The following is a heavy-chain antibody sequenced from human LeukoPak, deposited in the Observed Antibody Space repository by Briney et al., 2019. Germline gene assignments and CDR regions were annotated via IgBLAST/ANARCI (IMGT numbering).Heavy chain of an antibody. Sequence: PSETLSLTCTVSGVSFNTHYWNWIRQPPGKGLEWIGYISYSGTTNYNPSLKSRVTISVDTSKNQLSLKLRSVTAADTAVYYCARGLTLFDPWGQGTLVTVSS. CDR2: ISYSGTT. CDR3: ARGLTLFDP. J-gene: IGHJ5*02. CDR1: GVSFNTHY. V-gene: IGHV4-59*11. D-gene: IGHD1-20*01.